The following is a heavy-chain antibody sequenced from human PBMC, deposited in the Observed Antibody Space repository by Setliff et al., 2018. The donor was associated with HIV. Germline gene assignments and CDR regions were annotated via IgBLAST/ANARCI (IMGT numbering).Heavy chain of an antibody. J-gene: IGHJ1*01. D-gene: IGHD2-2*01. CDR2: VSQSGST. V-gene: IGHV4-39*07. CDR1: GVSINRTDHY. CDR3: ARGESSTWDLAEHFQH. Sequence: ASETLSLTCSVSGVSINRTDHYWGWIRQSPGKRLEWIGSVSQSGSTYYNPSLKSRITISVDTSKNQFSLKLGFVTAADTAVYHCARGESSTWDLAEHFQHWGHGTLVTVSS.